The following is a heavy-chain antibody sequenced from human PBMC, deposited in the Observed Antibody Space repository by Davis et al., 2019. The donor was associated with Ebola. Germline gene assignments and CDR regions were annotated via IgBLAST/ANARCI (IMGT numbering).Heavy chain of an antibody. CDR2: IDPSDSYT. Sequence: GESLKISCKGSGYSFNNYWISWVRQLPGKGLEWLGRIDPSDSYTNYSPSFQGHITISVDRSVSSVFLQWSSLRASDTAIYYCARDIPSSYNWFDPWGQGTQVTVSS. CDR1: GYSFNNYW. V-gene: IGHV5-10-1*01. D-gene: IGHD2-15*01. CDR3: ARDIPSSYNWFDP. J-gene: IGHJ5*02.